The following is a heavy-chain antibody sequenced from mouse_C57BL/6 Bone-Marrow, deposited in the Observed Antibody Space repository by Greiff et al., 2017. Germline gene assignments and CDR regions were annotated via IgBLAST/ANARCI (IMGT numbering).Heavy chain of an antibody. J-gene: IGHJ3*01. V-gene: IGHV1-59*01. CDR3: ARDPAWVAY. CDR2: IGPSDSYT. CDR1: GYTFTGYW. Sequence: QVKLQQPGAELVRPGTSVKLSCKASGYTFTGYWMHWVQQRPGQGLEWIGVIGPSDSYTNYNQKFKGKATLTLDTSSSTAYMQLSSLTSEDSAVXYCARDPAWVAYWGQGTLVTVSA.